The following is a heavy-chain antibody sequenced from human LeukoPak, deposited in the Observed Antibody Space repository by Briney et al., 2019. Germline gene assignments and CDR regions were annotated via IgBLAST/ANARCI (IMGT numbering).Heavy chain of an antibody. D-gene: IGHD1-26*01. Sequence: ASVKVSCKASGYTFTGYYMHWVRQAPGQGLEWMGWINPNSGGTNYAQKFQGRVTMTRDTSISTAYMELSRLRSDDTAVYYCARRSGSDQYYYYYMDVWGKGTTVTISS. CDR1: GYTFTGYY. J-gene: IGHJ6*03. V-gene: IGHV1-2*02. CDR2: INPNSGGT. CDR3: ARRSGSDQYYYYYMDV.